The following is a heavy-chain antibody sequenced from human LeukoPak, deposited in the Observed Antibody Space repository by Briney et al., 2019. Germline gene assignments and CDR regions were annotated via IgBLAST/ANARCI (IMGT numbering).Heavy chain of an antibody. D-gene: IGHD3-3*01. Sequence: GASVKVSCKASGGTFSSYAISWMPQAPGQGLEWMGGIIPIFGTANYAQKFQGRVTITADESTSTAYMELSSLRSEDTAVYYCAREKSLGDFWSGYSEYWGQGTLVTVSS. CDR1: GGTFSSYA. CDR3: AREKSLGDFWSGYSEY. J-gene: IGHJ4*02. V-gene: IGHV1-69*01. CDR2: IIPIFGTA.